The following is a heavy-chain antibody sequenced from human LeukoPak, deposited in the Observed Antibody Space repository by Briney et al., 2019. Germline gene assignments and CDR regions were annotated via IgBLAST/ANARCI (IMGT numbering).Heavy chain of an antibody. Sequence: GGPLRLSCAASGFTFSSYAVSWVRQAAGKGLEWVSSISGSGGSTYSADSVKGRFTISRDNSKNTLYLQMNSLRAEDTALYYCAKDRSCTNDICHGDFDYWGQGTLVTVSS. D-gene: IGHD2-8*01. CDR1: GFTFSSYA. CDR2: ISGSGGST. V-gene: IGHV3-23*01. CDR3: AKDRSCTNDICHGDFDY. J-gene: IGHJ4*02.